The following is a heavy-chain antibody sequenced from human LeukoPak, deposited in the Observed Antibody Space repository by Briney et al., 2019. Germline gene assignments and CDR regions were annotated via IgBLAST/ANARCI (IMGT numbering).Heavy chain of an antibody. Sequence: GGSLRLSCAASGFTFSSYSMHWVRQAPGKGLEWVSSISSSSSYIYYADSVKGRFTISRDNAKSSLYLQMNSLRAEDTAVFYCARDLYDILTGPYYYYMDVWGKGTTVTVPS. D-gene: IGHD3-9*01. CDR1: GFTFSSYS. J-gene: IGHJ6*03. CDR2: ISSSSSYI. CDR3: ARDLYDILTGPYYYYMDV. V-gene: IGHV3-21*01.